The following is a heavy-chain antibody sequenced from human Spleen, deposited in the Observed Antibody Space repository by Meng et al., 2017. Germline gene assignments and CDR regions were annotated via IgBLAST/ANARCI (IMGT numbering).Heavy chain of an antibody. V-gene: IGHV3-11*04. CDR2: ITNSGTTI. Sequence: GESLKISCAGSGFSFSDDYMSWIRQAPGKGLEWVSYITNSGTTIYYADSVKGRFTISRDNAKNSLDLQMNRLRAEDTAVYYCARDLSGFNAFDIWGQGTMVTVSS. J-gene: IGHJ3*02. CDR1: GFSFSDDY. CDR3: ARDLSGFNAFDI. D-gene: IGHD3-22*01.